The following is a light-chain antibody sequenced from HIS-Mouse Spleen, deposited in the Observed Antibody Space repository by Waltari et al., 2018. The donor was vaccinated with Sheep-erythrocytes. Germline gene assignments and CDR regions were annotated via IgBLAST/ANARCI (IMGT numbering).Light chain of an antibody. J-gene: IGLJ3*02. CDR2: DVS. V-gene: IGLV2-11*01. CDR3: CSYAGRYTSV. CDR1: SSYAGGYNY. Sequence: ALTHPRPVSRSPGPSATIPCTRTSSYAGGYNYVSWYQQHPGKAPKLLHSDVSKRPSAVPERFSGSKAGSSASLAISGLQAEHEAYYYCCSYAGRYTSVFGGGTKLTVL.